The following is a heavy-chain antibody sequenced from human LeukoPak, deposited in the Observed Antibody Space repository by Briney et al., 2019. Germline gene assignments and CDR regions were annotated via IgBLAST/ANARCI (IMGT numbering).Heavy chain of an antibody. CDR2: IYYSAST. CDR1: GGFISSSSYY. J-gene: IGHJ4*02. D-gene: IGHD3-9*01. Sequence: SETLSLTCTVSGGFISSSSYYWGWIRQPPGKGLEWIGSIYYSASTYYHPSLKSRVTISVDTSKNQFSLKLSSVTAADTAVYYCARHKYYDILTGYYPHFDYWGQGTLVTVSS. V-gene: IGHV4-39*01. CDR3: ARHKYYDILTGYYPHFDY.